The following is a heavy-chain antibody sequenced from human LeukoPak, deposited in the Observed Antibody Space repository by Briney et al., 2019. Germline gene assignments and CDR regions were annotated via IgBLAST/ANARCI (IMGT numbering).Heavy chain of an antibody. CDR2: INHSGST. J-gene: IGHJ6*03. CDR1: GGSFSGYY. CDR3: AKTRSYYYYYMDV. V-gene: IGHV4-34*01. Sequence: KPSETLSLTCAVYGGSFSGYYWSWIRQPPGKGLEWIGEINHSGSTNYNPSLKSRVTISVDTSKNQFSLKLSSVTAADPAVYYCAKTRSYYYYYMDVWGKGTKVTVSS.